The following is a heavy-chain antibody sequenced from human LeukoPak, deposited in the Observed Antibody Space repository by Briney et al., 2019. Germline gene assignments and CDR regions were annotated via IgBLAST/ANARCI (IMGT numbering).Heavy chain of an antibody. V-gene: IGHV4-34*01. CDR1: GGSLSGYY. CDR2: INHSGST. D-gene: IGHD3-10*01. CDR3: ARGYDYYGSGSYFSALDY. Sequence: PSETLSLTCAVYGGSLSGYYWSWIRQPPGKGLEWIGEINHSGSTNYNPSLKSRVTISVDTSKNQFSLKLSSVTAADTAVYYCARGYDYYGSGSYFSALDYWGQGTLVTVSS. J-gene: IGHJ4*02.